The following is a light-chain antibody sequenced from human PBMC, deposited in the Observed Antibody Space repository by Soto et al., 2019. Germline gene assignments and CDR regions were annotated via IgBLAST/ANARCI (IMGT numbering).Light chain of an antibody. Sequence: QLVLTQSPSASASPGASVKLTCTLSSGHSSYAIAWHQQQPEKGPRYLMKLNSDGSHSKGDGIPDRFSGSSSGAERYLTIPSLQSEDEADYYCQTWGTGPFVFGTGTKLTVL. V-gene: IGLV4-69*01. CDR3: QTWGTGPFV. CDR2: LNSDGSH. CDR1: SGHSSYA. J-gene: IGLJ1*01.